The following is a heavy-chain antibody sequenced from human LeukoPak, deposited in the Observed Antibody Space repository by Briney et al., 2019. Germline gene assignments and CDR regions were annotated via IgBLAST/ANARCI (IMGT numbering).Heavy chain of an antibody. J-gene: IGHJ4*02. Sequence: GKSLRLSCAASEFTFSSYGMHWVRQAPGKGLEWVAAIWYDGSNTYYADSVKGRFTISRDNSKNTLYLQMNSLRAEDTAVYYCARVLGGDSRGYFDYWGQGTLVTVSS. CDR2: IWYDGSNT. CDR1: EFTFSSYG. D-gene: IGHD2-21*02. CDR3: ARVLGGDSRGYFDY. V-gene: IGHV3-33*01.